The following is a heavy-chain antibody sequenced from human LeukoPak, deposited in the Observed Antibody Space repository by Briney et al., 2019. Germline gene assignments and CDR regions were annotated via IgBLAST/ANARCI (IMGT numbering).Heavy chain of an antibody. CDR3: AREVNYYDSRGFDY. CDR2: IYYSGST. J-gene: IGHJ4*02. Sequence: SETLSLTCTVSGGSISSYYWSWIRQPHGKGLEWIGYIYYSGSTNYNPSLKSRVTISVDTSKSQFSLKLSSVTAADTAVYYCAREVNYYDSRGFDYWGQGTLVTVSS. V-gene: IGHV4-59*01. D-gene: IGHD3-22*01. CDR1: GGSISSYY.